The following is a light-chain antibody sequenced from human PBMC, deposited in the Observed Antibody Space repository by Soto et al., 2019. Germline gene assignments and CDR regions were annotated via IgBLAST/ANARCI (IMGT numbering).Light chain of an antibody. V-gene: IGLV2-8*01. CDR2: EVT. CDR3: SSYAGTNNDV. J-gene: IGLJ1*01. Sequence: QAASVSGSPGQSITISCTGTSSAVGGYNYVSCYQQHPGKAPKLMIYEVTKRPSDIPDRFSGSKSGNTASLTVSGLQAEDEADYYCSSYAGTNNDVFGTGTKLTVL. CDR1: SSAVGGYNY.